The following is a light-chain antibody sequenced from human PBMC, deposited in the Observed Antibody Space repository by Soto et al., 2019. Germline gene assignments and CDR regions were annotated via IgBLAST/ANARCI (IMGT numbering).Light chain of an antibody. J-gene: IGKJ2*01. V-gene: IGKV3-20*01. CDR1: QSVSTSS. Sequence: EIVLTQSPGTLSLSPGERATLSCRASQSVSTSSLAWYQQKPGQAPRLLIYDVSSRATGIPDRFSGSGSGTDFTLTLSRLEHEDFALYYCQQYGSSPYTFGPGTKLEIK. CDR2: DVS. CDR3: QQYGSSPYT.